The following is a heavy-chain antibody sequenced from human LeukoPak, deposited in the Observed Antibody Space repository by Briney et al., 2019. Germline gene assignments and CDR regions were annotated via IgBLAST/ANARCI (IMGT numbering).Heavy chain of an antibody. V-gene: IGHV3-23*01. CDR1: GFTFSSYA. CDR2: ISGSGGST. J-gene: IGHJ4*02. Sequence: PGGSLRLSCAASGFTFSSYAMSWVRQAPGKGLEWASAISGSGGSTYCADSVKGRFTISRDNSKNTLYLQMNSLRAEDTAVYYCAKARVILGTYFDYWGQGTLVTVSS. CDR3: AKARVILGTYFDY. D-gene: IGHD3-3*02.